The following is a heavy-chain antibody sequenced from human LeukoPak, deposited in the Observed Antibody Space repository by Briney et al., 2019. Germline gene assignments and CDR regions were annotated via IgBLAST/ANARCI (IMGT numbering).Heavy chain of an antibody. CDR1: GFTFSSYG. CDR3: ANLPSSGYYEYYFDY. J-gene: IGHJ4*02. D-gene: IGHD3-22*01. Sequence: GRSLRLSCAASGFTFSSYGMHWVRQAPGKGLEWVAFIRYDGSNKYYADSVKGRFTISRDNSKNTLYLQMNSLRAEDTAVYYCANLPSSGYYEYYFDYWGQGTLVTVSS. V-gene: IGHV3-30*02. CDR2: IRYDGSNK.